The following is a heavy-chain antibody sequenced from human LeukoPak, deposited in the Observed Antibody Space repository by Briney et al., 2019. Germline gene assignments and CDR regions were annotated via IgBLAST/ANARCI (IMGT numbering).Heavy chain of an antibody. V-gene: IGHV3-7*01. CDR3: ARNLAYNAFYI. D-gene: IGHD1-1*01. J-gene: IGHJ3*02. CDR1: RFTFSSSW. Sequence: PGGSLRLSCAASRFTFSSSWMTWVRQPLGKGLEYVANIKEDGSQKYYEDSVKGRFTISRDNVKNSLYLQMDSLRAEDTACYLCARNLAYNAFYIRGQGTVVTVCS. CDR2: IKEDGSQK.